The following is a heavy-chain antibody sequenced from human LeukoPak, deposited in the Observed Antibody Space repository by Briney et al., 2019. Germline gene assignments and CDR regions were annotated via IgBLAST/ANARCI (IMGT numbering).Heavy chain of an antibody. CDR2: VYYNGDI. D-gene: IGHD3-22*01. Sequence: SETLSLTCSVSGVPISTYYWSWLRQSPGKGLEWIAYVYYNGDIMFNPSLKSRVTISLDTSKNQFSLSMTSVTAADTAVYFCATTWYYDSRGYLFDDWGHGTLVTVSS. V-gene: IGHV4-59*01. CDR3: ATTWYYDSRGYLFDD. J-gene: IGHJ4*01. CDR1: GVPISTYY.